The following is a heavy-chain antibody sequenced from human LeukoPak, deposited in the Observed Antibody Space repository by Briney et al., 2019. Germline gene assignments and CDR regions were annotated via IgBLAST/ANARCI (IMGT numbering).Heavy chain of an antibody. CDR1: GGSFSGYY. V-gene: IGHV4-34*01. CDR2: INHSGST. CDR3: ARLFWSGYSYYFDY. D-gene: IGHD3-3*01. J-gene: IGHJ4*02. Sequence: SETLSLTCAVYGGSFSGYYWSWIRQPPGKGLEWIGEINHSGSTNYNPSLKSRVTISVDTSKNQFSLKLSSVTAADTAVYYCARLFWSGYSYYFDYWGQGTLVTVSS.